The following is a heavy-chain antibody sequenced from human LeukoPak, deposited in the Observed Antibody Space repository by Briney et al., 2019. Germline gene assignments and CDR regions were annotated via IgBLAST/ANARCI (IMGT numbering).Heavy chain of an antibody. Sequence: GESLKISCKGSGYSFSNYWIGWVRQMPGKGLEWMGIIYPGDSDTRYSPSFQGQVTISADKSISTAYLQWSSLKASDTAMYYCASYLEYSSSKDAFDIWGQGTMVTVSS. V-gene: IGHV5-51*01. CDR2: IYPGDSDT. D-gene: IGHD6-6*01. J-gene: IGHJ3*02. CDR1: GYSFSNYW. CDR3: ASYLEYSSSKDAFDI.